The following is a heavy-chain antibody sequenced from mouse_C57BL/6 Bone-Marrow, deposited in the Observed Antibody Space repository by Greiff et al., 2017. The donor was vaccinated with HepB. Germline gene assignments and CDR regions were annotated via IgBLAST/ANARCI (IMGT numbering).Heavy chain of an antibody. J-gene: IGHJ3*01. CDR2: IYPGDGDT. V-gene: IGHV1-80*01. Sequence: VQLQQSGAELVKPGASVKISCKASGYAFSSYWMNWVKQRPGKGLEWIGQIYPGDGDTNYNGKFKGKATLTADKSSSTAYMQLSSLTSEDSAVYFCARPDGYYGAWFAYWGQGTLVTVSA. D-gene: IGHD2-3*01. CDR1: GYAFSSYW. CDR3: ARPDGYYGAWFAY.